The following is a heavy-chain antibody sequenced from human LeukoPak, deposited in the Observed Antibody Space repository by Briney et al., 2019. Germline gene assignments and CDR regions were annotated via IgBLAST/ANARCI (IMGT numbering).Heavy chain of an antibody. D-gene: IGHD5-12*01. J-gene: IGHJ5*02. CDR2: MNPNTGNT. CDR1: GYTFTSYA. V-gene: IGHV1-8*02. Sequence: ASVKVSCKASGYTFTSYAMNWVRQATGQGLEWIGYMNPNTGNTGYAQKFQGRVTMTRDTSISTAYMELSSLTSEDTAVYYCATTLRNKPPWGQGTLVTVSS. CDR3: ATTLRNKPP.